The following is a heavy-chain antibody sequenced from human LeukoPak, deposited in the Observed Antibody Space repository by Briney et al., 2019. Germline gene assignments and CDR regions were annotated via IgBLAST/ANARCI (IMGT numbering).Heavy chain of an antibody. CDR2: IYTSGST. D-gene: IGHD2-2*01. Sequence: NPSETLSLTCTVSGYSISSGYYWSWIRQPAGKGLEWIGRIYTSGSTNYNPSLKSRVTISLIRSKTQFSLNLTSVTAADTAMYYCTSDYCNSTSCPAYWGQGILVTVSS. CDR3: TSDYCNSTSCPAY. CDR1: GYSISSGYY. V-gene: IGHV4-61*02. J-gene: IGHJ4*02.